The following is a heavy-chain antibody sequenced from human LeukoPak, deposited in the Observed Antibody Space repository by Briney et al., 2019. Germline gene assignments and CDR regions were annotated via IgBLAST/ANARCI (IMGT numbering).Heavy chain of an antibody. CDR1: GGSISNYY. Sequence: SETLSLTCTVSGGSISNYYWSWIRQPPGKGLEWIGYIYYTGNTNYNPSLKSRVTISVDTSKNHFYLKLSSVTAADTAVYYCARDSGTNGGAFDYWGQGTLVTVSS. V-gene: IGHV4-59*01. CDR2: IYYTGNT. CDR3: ARDSGTNGGAFDY. D-gene: IGHD5-12*01. J-gene: IGHJ4*02.